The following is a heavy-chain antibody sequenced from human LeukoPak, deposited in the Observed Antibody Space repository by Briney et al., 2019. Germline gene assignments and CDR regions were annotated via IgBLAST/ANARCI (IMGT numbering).Heavy chain of an antibody. CDR3: ARAGDYGDYVRAFDI. V-gene: IGHV4-39*07. D-gene: IGHD4-17*01. CDR2: IYYSGST. CDR1: GGSISSSSYY. J-gene: IGHJ3*02. Sequence: SETLSLTCTVSGGSISSSSYYWGWIRQPPGKGLEWIGSIYYSGSTYYNPSLKSRVTISVDTSKNQFSLRLSSVTAADTAVYYCARAGDYGDYVRAFDIWGQGTMVTVSS.